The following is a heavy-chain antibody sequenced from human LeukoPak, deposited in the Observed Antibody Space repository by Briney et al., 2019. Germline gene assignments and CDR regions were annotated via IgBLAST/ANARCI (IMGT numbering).Heavy chain of an antibody. J-gene: IGHJ4*02. V-gene: IGHV4-4*09. CDR2: IYTSGST. CDR3: ARQVDYYDSSGYQNYYFDY. D-gene: IGHD3-22*01. CDR1: GGSISSYY. Sequence: SETLSHTCTVSGGSISSYYWSWLRQPPGKGLAWLGYIYTSGSTNYNPSLKSRVTISVDTSKNQSSLKLSSVTAADTAVYYCARQVDYYDSSGYQNYYFDYWGQGTLVTVSS.